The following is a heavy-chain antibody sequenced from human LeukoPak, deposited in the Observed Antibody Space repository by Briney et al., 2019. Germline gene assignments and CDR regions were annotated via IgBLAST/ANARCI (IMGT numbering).Heavy chain of an antibody. J-gene: IGHJ6*02. Sequence: ESLKISCKGSGRSFSSYWIGWVRQMPGKGLEWMGIIYPGDSDTRYSPSFQGQVTISADKSISTAYLQWSSLKASDTAMYYCATTFYGDYEPLYYYYGMDVWGQGTTVTVSS. CDR1: GRSFSSYW. D-gene: IGHD4-17*01. CDR2: IYPGDSDT. V-gene: IGHV5-51*01. CDR3: ATTFYGDYEPLYYYYGMDV.